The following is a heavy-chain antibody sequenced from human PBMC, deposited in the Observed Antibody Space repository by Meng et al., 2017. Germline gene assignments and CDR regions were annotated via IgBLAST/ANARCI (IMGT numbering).Heavy chain of an antibody. J-gene: IGHJ4*02. CDR3: VRDPNHGDPGVRDF. V-gene: IGHV3-7*01. D-gene: IGHD4-17*01. CDR2: INLDGSDK. Sequence: GESLKISCVASGFSFTSYHMTWVRQAPGKGLEWVANINLDGSDKAYADSVKGRFTISRDNSQNSLYLQINSLRAEDTAVYYCVRDPNHGDPGVRDFWGQGTLVTVSS. CDR1: GFSFTSYH.